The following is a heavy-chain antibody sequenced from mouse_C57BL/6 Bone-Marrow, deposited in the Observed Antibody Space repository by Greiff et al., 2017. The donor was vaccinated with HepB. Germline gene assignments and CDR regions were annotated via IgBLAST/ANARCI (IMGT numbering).Heavy chain of an antibody. D-gene: IGHD1-1*02. CDR2: TFYSGIT. CDR3: AREGYYGYFDV. CDR1: GFSINSDCY. Sequence: EVQLVESGPSLVRPSQTLSLSCTVTGFSINSDCYWIWIRQFPGNKLEYIGYTFYSGITYYNPSLESRTYITRDTSKNQFSLKLSSVTTEDTATYYCAREGYYGYFDVWGTGTTVTVSS. J-gene: IGHJ1*03. V-gene: IGHV3-3*01.